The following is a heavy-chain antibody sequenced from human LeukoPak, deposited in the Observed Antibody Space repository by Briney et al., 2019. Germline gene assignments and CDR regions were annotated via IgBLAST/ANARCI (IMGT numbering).Heavy chain of an antibody. CDR3: ARWAAGRDGMDV. V-gene: IGHV4-59*01. J-gene: IGHJ6*02. D-gene: IGHD6-13*01. Sequence: SETLSLTWTVSGGSISSYYWSWIRQPPGKGLEWIGYFSCSGSTNYNPSLRSRVTISVDTSKNQFSLKVSSVTAADTAIYYCARWAAGRDGMDVWGQGTTVTVSS. CDR1: GGSISSYY. CDR2: FSCSGST.